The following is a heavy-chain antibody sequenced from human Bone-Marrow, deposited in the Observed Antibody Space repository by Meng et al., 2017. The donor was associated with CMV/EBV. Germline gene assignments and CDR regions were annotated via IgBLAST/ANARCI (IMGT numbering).Heavy chain of an antibody. CDR2: IYYSGST. V-gene: IGHV4-39*07. CDR3: ARGPYYDFWSGYYTSSWFDP. CDR1: GGSISSSSYY. Sequence: SETLSLTCTVSGGSISSSSYYWGWIRQPPGKGLEWIGSIYYSGSTYYNPSLKSRVTISVDTSKNQFSLKLSSVTAADTAVYYCARGPYYDFWSGYYTSSWFDPWGQGTLVTVSS. D-gene: IGHD3-3*01. J-gene: IGHJ5*02.